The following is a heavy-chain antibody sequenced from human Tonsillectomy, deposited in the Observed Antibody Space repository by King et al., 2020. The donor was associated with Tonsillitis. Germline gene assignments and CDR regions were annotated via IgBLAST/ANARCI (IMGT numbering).Heavy chain of an antibody. CDR3: ARFGPDSSGYYGWFDP. CDR1: GGSISSDDYY. D-gene: IGHD3-22*01. Sequence: QLKESDTGLVKPSQTLSLTCIVSGGSISSDDYYWSWIRQHPGKGLEWIGYIYYSGSTYYNPSLKSLVTMSVDTSKNHFSLKLHSVTAADTAVYYCARFGPDSSGYYGWFDPWGQGTLVTVSS. J-gene: IGHJ5*02. CDR2: IYYSGST. V-gene: IGHV4-31*01.